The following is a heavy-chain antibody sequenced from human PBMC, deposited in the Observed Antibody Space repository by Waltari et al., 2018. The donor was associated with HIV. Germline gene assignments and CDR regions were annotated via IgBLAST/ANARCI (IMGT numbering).Heavy chain of an antibody. J-gene: IGHJ4*02. CDR1: GYTFTGYY. CDR2: INPTSGGT. CDR3: ARRVVVTASYYFDY. Sequence: QVQLVQSGAEVKKPGASVKVSCKASGYTFTGYYMHWVRQAPGQGLEWRGWINPTSGGTNYAQKLQGRGTMTRDTSISTAYMELSRLRSDDTAVYYCARRVVVTASYYFDYWGQGTLVTVSS. V-gene: IGHV1-2*02. D-gene: IGHD2-21*02.